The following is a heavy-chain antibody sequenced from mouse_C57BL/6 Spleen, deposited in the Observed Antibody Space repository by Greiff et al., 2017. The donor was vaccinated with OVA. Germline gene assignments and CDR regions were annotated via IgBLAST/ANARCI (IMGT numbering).Heavy chain of an antibody. CDR1: GYAFSSSW. D-gene: IGHD2-4*01. CDR3: ARINDYSWFAY. CDR2: IYPGDGDT. V-gene: IGHV1-82*01. Sequence: VKLQESGPELVKPGASVKISCKASGYAFSSSWMNWVKQRPGKGLEWIGRIYPGDGDTNYNGKFKGKATLTADKSSSTAYMQLSSLTSEDSAVYFCARINDYSWFAYWGQGTLVTVSA. J-gene: IGHJ3*01.